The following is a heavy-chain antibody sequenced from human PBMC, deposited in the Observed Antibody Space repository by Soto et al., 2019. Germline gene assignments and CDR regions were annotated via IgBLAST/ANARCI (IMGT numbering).Heavy chain of an antibody. CDR2: ISSSGSHI. J-gene: IGHJ4*02. CDR1: GFNIKTYS. V-gene: IGHV3-21*03. CDR3: TRDESASSSSWHDY. D-gene: IGHD6-19*01. Sequence: EVQLVESGGGLVKPGGSLRLSCAASGFNIKTYSMNWIRQAPGKGLEWVSAISSSGSHIYYADAVKGRFTISRDNANNAVFPQMNSLRAEDTGVYYCTRDESASSSSWHDYWGQGTLVTVSS.